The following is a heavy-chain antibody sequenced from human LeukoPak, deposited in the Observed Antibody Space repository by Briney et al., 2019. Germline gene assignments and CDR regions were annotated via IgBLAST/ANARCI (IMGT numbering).Heavy chain of an antibody. V-gene: IGHV4-34*01. Sequence: SETLSLTCAVYGGSFSGYYWSWIRQPPGKGLEWIGEINYSGSTNYHPSLKSRVTISVHTSKNQFSLKLSSVTAADTAVYYCARGPSSTMVRGGLDVWGKGTTVTVSS. J-gene: IGHJ6*04. CDR2: INYSGST. CDR1: GGSFSGYY. CDR3: ARGPSSTMVRGGLDV. D-gene: IGHD3-10*01.